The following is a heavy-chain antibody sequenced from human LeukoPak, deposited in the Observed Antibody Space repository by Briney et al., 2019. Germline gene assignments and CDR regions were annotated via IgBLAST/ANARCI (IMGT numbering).Heavy chain of an antibody. J-gene: IGHJ5*02. CDR2: ISAYNGNI. Sequence: ASVKVSCKASGYTFTSYGISWVRQAPGQGLEWMGWISAYNGNINYAQKLQGRVTMTTDTSTSTAYMELRSLRSDDTAVYYCAREGDYDILTGYPNWFDPWGQGTLVTVSS. V-gene: IGHV1-18*04. CDR3: AREGDYDILTGYPNWFDP. D-gene: IGHD3-9*01. CDR1: GYTFTSYG.